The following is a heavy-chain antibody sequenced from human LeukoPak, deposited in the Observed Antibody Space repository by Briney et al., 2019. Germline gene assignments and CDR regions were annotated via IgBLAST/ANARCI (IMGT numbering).Heavy chain of an antibody. CDR2: IKEDGGET. CDR1: GFSLSGDW. D-gene: IGHD2-21*01. V-gene: IGHV3-7*01. CDR3: ARPVNRLFLF. J-gene: IGHJ4*02. Sequence: PGGSLRLSCVGSGFSLSGDWMTWVRQAPGTGLEWVANIKEDGGETYYVDSVKGRFTISRDNAKNSLYLQMNNLRAEDTAVYFCARPVNRLFLFWCPGTLVTVSS.